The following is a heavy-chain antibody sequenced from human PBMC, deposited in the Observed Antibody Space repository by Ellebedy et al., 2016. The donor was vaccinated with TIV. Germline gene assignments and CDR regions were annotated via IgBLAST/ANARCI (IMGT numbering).Heavy chain of an antibody. J-gene: IGHJ4*02. CDR2: ISYDGSNK. CDR3: ANGYYYAPFDY. D-gene: IGHD3-22*01. V-gene: IGHV3-30*07. CDR1: GFTFNNYT. Sequence: GESLKISCAASGFTFNNYTMHWVRQAPGKGLEWVAVISYDGSNKNYTDSVKGRFTISRDNSKNTLYLQMNSLRAEDTAVYYCANGYYYAPFDYWGQGTLVTVSS.